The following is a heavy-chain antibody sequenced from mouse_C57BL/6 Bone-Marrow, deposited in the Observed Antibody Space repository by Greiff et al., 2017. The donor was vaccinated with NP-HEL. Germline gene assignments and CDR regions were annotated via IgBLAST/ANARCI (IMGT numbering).Heavy chain of an antibody. Sequence: EVKLVESEGGLVQPGSSMKLSCTASGFTFSDYSMAWVRQVPEKGLEWVANINYDGSSTYYLDSLKSRFIFSRDNAKNILYLQMSRLKSEDTATYYCAREGGLGRRTYAMDYGGQGTAVTVSS. CDR3: AREGGLGRRTYAMDY. J-gene: IGHJ4*01. V-gene: IGHV5-16*01. CDR1: GFTFSDYS. D-gene: IGHD2-4*01. CDR2: INYDGSST.